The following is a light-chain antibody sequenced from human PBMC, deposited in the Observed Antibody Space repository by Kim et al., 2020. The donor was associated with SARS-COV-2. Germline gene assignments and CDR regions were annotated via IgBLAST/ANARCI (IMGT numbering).Light chain of an antibody. CDR3: QVWDSSSDHRVV. V-gene: IGLV3-21*04. Sequence: PGRTARVSCGGNSIGSKSVHWYQQKSGQAPVLVIYYDSDRPSGIPERFSGSNSGNTATLTIGRVEAGDEADYYCQVWDSSSDHRVVFGGGTQLTVL. CDR1: SIGSKS. CDR2: YDS. J-gene: IGLJ2*01.